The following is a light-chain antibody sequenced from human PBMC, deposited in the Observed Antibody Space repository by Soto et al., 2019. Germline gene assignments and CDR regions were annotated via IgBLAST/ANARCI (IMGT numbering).Light chain of an antibody. CDR3: QQYGSSLYT. V-gene: IGKV3-20*01. CDR2: GAS. CDR1: QSVSGSY. J-gene: IGKJ2*01. Sequence: EIVLTQSPGTLSLSPGERATLSCRASQSVSGSYLAWYQQKPGQAPRLLIYGASSRATGIPDRFSGSASGTEFTLTISRLEPEDFAVYYCQQYGSSLYTFGQATKLEIK.